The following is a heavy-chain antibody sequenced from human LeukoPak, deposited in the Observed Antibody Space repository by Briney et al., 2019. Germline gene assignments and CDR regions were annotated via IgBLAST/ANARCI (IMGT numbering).Heavy chain of an antibody. CDR2: INPHSGDT. Sequence: GATVKVSCKASRYIFTGYYMHWVRQAPGQGLEWMGWINPHSGDTNYAQKFQGRVTMTRDTSTSTAYMEVSRLRSDDTAVYYCAKDMRSRGYSGYDCFDYWGQGTLVTVSS. V-gene: IGHV1-2*02. CDR3: AKDMRSRGYSGYDCFDY. J-gene: IGHJ4*02. CDR1: RYIFTGYY. D-gene: IGHD5-12*01.